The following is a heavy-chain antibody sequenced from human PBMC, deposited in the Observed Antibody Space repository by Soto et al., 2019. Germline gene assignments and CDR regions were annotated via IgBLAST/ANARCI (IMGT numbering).Heavy chain of an antibody. CDR2: INPNSGGT. CDR3: ARDINNVLRFLEWLGWFDP. CDR1: GYTFTGYY. V-gene: IGHV1-2*02. D-gene: IGHD3-3*01. Sequence: ASVKVSCKASGYTFTGYYMHWVRQAPGQGLEWMGWINPNSGGTNYAQKFQGRVTMTRDTSISTAYMELSRLRSDDTAVYYCARDINNVLRFLEWLGWFDPWGQGTLVTVSS. J-gene: IGHJ5*02.